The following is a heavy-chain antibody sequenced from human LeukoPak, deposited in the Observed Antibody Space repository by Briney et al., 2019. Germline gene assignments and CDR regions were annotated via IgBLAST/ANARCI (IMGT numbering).Heavy chain of an antibody. V-gene: IGHV3-23*01. D-gene: IGHD3-10*01. CDR3: AKDALLLSVYFQH. J-gene: IGHJ1*01. CDR2: ISASVGST. CDR1: GFTFSSYA. Sequence: TGGSLRLSFAASGFTFSSYAMTWVRQAPGKGLEWVSGISASVGSTYYADSVKGRFTISRDNSKNTLYLQMNSLRAEDTAVYYCAKDALLLSVYFQHWGQGTLVTVSS.